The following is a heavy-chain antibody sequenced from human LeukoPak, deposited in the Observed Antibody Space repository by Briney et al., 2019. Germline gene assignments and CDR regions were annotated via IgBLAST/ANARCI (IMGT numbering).Heavy chain of an antibody. V-gene: IGHV3-33*01. D-gene: IGHD2-15*01. Sequence: PGGSLRLSCAASGFTFSSYGMHWVRQAPGKGLEWVAVIWYDGTNTYYADSVKGRFTISRDNSKNTLYLQMNSPRAEDTAVYYCARDFCSGGSCYPDAFDIWGQGTMVTVSS. CDR2: IWYDGTNT. CDR3: ARDFCSGGSCYPDAFDI. CDR1: GFTFSSYG. J-gene: IGHJ3*02.